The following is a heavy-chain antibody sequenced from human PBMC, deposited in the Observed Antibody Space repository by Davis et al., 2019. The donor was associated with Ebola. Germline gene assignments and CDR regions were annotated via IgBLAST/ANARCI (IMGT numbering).Heavy chain of an antibody. V-gene: IGHV3-21*04. Sequence: GESLKISCAASGFTFSTYSMSWVRQAPGKGLEWVSSISSDSDYIYYADSAKGRFTISRHISKNTLYLQMNSLRPEDTAVYYCATSNYFDSSGYYYWGQGTLVTVSS. J-gene: IGHJ4*02. CDR2: ISSDSDYI. CDR1: GFTFSTYS. CDR3: ATSNYFDSSGYYY. D-gene: IGHD3-22*01.